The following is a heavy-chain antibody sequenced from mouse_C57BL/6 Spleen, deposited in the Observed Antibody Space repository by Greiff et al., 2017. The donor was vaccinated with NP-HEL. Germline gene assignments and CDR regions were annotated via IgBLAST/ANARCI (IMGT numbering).Heavy chain of an antibody. CDR2: IDPSDSYT. CDR3: ARESSGGSSSMDY. D-gene: IGHD1-1*01. J-gene: IGHJ4*01. V-gene: IGHV1-59*01. CDR1: GYTFTSYW. Sequence: VQLQQPGAELVRPGTSVKLSCKASGYTFTSYWMHWVKQRPGQGLEWIGVIDPSDSYTNYNQKFKGKATLTVDTSSSTAYMQLSSLTSEDSAVYYCARESSGGSSSMDYWGQGTSVTVSS.